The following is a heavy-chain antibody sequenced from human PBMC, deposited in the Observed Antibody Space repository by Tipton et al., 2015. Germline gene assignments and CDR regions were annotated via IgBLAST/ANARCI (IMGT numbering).Heavy chain of an antibody. D-gene: IGHD3-22*01. CDR3: AKGDLTMVLVLTPAA. J-gene: IGHJ5*02. CDR2: INYRGTT. CDR1: GGSISNGGYY. Sequence: TLSLTCTVSGGSISNGGYYWSWIRQYPGKGLEWIGHINYRGTTHYNPSLQSRVTMSVDTSKNHFSLNLTSVTAADTAVYYCAKGDLTMVLVLTPAAWGQGTLVTVSS. V-gene: IGHV4-31*03.